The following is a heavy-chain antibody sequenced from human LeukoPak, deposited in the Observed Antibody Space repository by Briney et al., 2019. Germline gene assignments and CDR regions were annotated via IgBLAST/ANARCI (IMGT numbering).Heavy chain of an antibody. V-gene: IGHV3-23*01. D-gene: IGHD2-2*01. CDR2: IGDSGRAT. CDR1: GFTFNNYA. Sequence: GGSLRLSCAASGFTFNNYALSWVRQSPGKGLEWPSTIGDSGRATYYAASVKGRFTISRDNSNSTLFLQMHGLRAEDTAVYYCARDRKPHCSATSCYAFDIWGQGTMVTVSS. J-gene: IGHJ3*02. CDR3: ARDRKPHCSATSCYAFDI.